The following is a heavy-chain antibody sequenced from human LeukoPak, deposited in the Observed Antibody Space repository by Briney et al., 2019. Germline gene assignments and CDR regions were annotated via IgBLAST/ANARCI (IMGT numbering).Heavy chain of an antibody. Sequence: PSETLSLTRTVSGGSISSYYWGWIRQPPGKGLEWIGSIYYSGSTYYNPSLKSRVTISVDTSKNQFSLKLSSVTAADTAVYYCARAYDSSGYYYENWFDPWGQGTLVTVSS. J-gene: IGHJ5*02. CDR3: ARAYDSSGYYYENWFDP. D-gene: IGHD3-22*01. CDR2: IYYSGST. CDR1: GGSISSYY. V-gene: IGHV4-39*01.